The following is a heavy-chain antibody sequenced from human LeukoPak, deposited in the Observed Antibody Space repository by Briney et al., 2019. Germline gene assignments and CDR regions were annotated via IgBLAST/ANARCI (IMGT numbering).Heavy chain of an antibody. CDR1: GFTFSSYS. CDR3: ARGSDYYMDV. D-gene: IGHD2-15*01. J-gene: IGHJ6*03. V-gene: IGHV3-21*01. Sequence: PGGPLRLSCVASGFTFSSYSMNWVRQAPGKGLEWVSSISSSSSYLYYADSVKGRFTISRDNAKNTLYLQMNSLKAEDTAVYYCARGSDYYMDVWGKGTTVTISS. CDR2: ISSSSSYL.